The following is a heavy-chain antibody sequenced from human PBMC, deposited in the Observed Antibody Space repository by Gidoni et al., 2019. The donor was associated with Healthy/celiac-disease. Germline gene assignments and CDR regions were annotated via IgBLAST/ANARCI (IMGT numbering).Heavy chain of an antibody. CDR2: IKSKTDGGTT. D-gene: IGHD1-26*01. V-gene: IGHV3-15*07. CDR1: GFTFSNAW. CDR3: TSRKWVGATTFDY. Sequence: EVQLVESGGGLVKPGGSLRLSCAASGFTFSNAWMNWVRQAPGKGLEWVGRIKSKTDGGTTDYAAPVKGRFTISRDDSKNTLYLQMNSLKTEDTAVYYCTSRKWVGATTFDYWGQGTLVTVSS. J-gene: IGHJ4*02.